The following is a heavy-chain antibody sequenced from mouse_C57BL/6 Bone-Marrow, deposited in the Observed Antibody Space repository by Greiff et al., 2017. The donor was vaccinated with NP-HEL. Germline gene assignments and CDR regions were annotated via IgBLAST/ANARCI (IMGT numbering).Heavy chain of an antibody. CDR2: IHPNSGST. CDR1: GYTFTSYW. V-gene: IGHV1-64*01. D-gene: IGHD1-1*01. J-gene: IGHJ2*01. CDR3: ARYYYGSDFDY. Sequence: VQLQQPGAELVKPGASVKLSCKASGYTFTSYWMHWVKQRPGQGLEWIGMIHPNSGSTNYNEKFKSKATLTVDKSSSTAYMQLSSLTSEDSAVYYCARYYYGSDFDYWGQGTTLTVSS.